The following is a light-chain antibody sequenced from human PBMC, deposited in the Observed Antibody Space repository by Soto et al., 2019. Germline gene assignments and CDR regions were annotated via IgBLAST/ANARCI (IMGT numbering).Light chain of an antibody. CDR1: SSNIGAGYD. CDR3: QSYDSSLSGHVV. V-gene: IGLV1-40*01. Sequence: SVLTQPPSVSGAPGQRVTISCTGSSSNIGAGYDVHWYQQLPGTAPKLLIYGNSNRPSGVPDRFSGSKAGTSASLAITGLQAEDEADYYCQSYDSSLSGHVVFGGGTKLTAL. CDR2: GNS. J-gene: IGLJ2*01.